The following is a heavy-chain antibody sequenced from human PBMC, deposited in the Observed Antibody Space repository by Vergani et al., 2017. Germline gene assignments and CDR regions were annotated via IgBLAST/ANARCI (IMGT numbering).Heavy chain of an antibody. Sequence: EVLLVESGGGLVQPEESLRLSCAASGFIFSNYWMTWVRQAPGEGLEWVANIKQGGSEKYSLDSVKGRFIISRDDAKNSLYLQMNSLRPEDTAVYYCARDFYDILTGYYSYYGLDVWGQXP. CDR1: GFIFSNYW. V-gene: IGHV3-7*01. CDR3: ARDFYDILTGYYSYYGLDV. J-gene: IGHJ6*02. D-gene: IGHD3-9*01. CDR2: IKQGGSEK.